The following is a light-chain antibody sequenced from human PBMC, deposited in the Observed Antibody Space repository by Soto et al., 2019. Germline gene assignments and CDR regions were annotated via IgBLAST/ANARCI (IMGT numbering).Light chain of an antibody. CDR1: QSLSSSY. CDR2: GAS. Sequence: EIVLTQSPGTLSLSPGERATLSCRASQSLSSSYLAWYQQKPGQAPRLLIYGASRRATGIPDRFSGSGSGTDFTLTISRLEPEDFAVYYCQQYGNSPPFTFGPGTKVDIK. J-gene: IGKJ3*01. V-gene: IGKV3-20*01. CDR3: QQYGNSPPFT.